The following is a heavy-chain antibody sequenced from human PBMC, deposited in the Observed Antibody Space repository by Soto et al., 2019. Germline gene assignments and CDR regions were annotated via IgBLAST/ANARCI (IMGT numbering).Heavy chain of an antibody. V-gene: IGHV1-8*01. Sequence: RASVKVSCKASGYTFADYEINWVRQATGQGLEWMGWIHPDSGNTDFAQRFRGRITMTRNTSMSVVYMELDKLTSEDMAVYYCARGLWPPERPFDPCGQGTLVTVSS. CDR2: IHPDSGNT. J-gene: IGHJ5*02. CDR1: GYTFADYE. D-gene: IGHD2-21*01. CDR3: ARGLWPPERPFDP.